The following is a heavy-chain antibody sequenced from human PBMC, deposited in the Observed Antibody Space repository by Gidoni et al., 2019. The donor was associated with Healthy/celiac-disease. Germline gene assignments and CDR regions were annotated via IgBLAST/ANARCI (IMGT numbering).Heavy chain of an antibody. V-gene: IGHV3-43D*04. CDR2: ISWDGGST. CDR1: GFTFDDYA. CDR3: AKDKGSYSNYFDY. Sequence: EVQLVESGGVVVQPGGSLRLSCAASGFTFDDYAMHWVRQAPGKGLEWVSLISWDGGSTYYADSVKGRFTISRDNSKNSLYLQMNSLRAEDTALYYCAKDKGSYSNYFDYWGQGTLVTVSS. J-gene: IGHJ4*02. D-gene: IGHD1-26*01.